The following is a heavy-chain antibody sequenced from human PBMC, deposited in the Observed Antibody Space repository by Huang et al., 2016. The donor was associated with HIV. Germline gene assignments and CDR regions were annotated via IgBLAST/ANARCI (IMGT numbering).Heavy chain of an antibody. CDR2: IYWDDAT. CDR3: AYQWTGLDR. CDR1: GFSLDTSGVA. J-gene: IGHJ4*02. D-gene: IGHD6-19*01. Sequence: QITLKESGPTLVKHTQTLTLTCSCSGFSLDTSGVAVGWVRQPPGEALEWLGLIYWDDATRFSPSRGGRLSLTKETSKNQVVLTMTNMDPADTATYFCAYQWTGLDRWGQGILVTVTS. V-gene: IGHV2-5*02.